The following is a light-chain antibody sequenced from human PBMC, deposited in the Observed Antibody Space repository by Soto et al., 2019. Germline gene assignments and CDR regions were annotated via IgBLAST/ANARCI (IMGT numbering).Light chain of an antibody. Sequence: QSVLTQPPSVSGAPGQRVTISCTGSSSNIGAGYDVHWYQQLPGTAPKLLIYDNSNRPSGVPDRFSGSKSGTSASLAITGLQAEDEADYYCQSYDRSLSGSRVXGTGTKVTVL. CDR1: SSNIGAGYD. CDR2: DNS. CDR3: QSYDRSLSGSRV. J-gene: IGLJ1*01. V-gene: IGLV1-40*01.